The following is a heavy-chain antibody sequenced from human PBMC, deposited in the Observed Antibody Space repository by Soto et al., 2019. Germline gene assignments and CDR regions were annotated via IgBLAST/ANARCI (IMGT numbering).Heavy chain of an antibody. D-gene: IGHD6-19*01. J-gene: IGHJ3*02. CDR3: VRVLKSIGWDNDVFDI. CDR2: ISSSGSTI. CDR1: GFTFSTYS. Sequence: PGGSLRLSCAASGFTFSTYSMNWVRQAPGKGLEWVSYISSSGSTILYADSVEGRFSISRDNAKNTLYLQMNNLRADDTAVYYCVRVLKSIGWDNDVFDIRGQGTMVTVS. V-gene: IGHV3-48*01.